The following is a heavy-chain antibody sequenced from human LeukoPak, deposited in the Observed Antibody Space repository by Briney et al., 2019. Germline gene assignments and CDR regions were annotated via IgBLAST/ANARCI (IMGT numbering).Heavy chain of an antibody. CDR3: AKDMTYDSSGYPDF. Sequence: GRSLRLSCAASGITFDDYAMHWVRQAPGKGLEGVSGISWNSYDIGYADFVKGRFTISRDNAKSSLYLQMNSLTPEDTALYYCAKDMTYDSSGYPDFWGQGTLVTVSS. D-gene: IGHD3-22*01. CDR1: GITFDDYA. J-gene: IGHJ4*02. CDR2: ISWNSYDI. V-gene: IGHV3-9*01.